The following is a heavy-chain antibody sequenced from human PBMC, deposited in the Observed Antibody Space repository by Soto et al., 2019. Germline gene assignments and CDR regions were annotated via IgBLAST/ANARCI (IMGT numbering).Heavy chain of an antibody. J-gene: IGHJ6*03. V-gene: IGHV1-18*01. D-gene: IGHD3-3*01. CDR3: VRIGIFGVVIRPYYMDV. CDR1: GYSFTSFG. CDR2: ISAHNGNT. Sequence: VKVSCKASGYSFTSFGISWVRQAPGQGLEWMGWISAHNGNTNYEQKFQGRVTMTTDTSTSTAYMELRSLRSDDTAVYYCVRIGIFGVVIRPYYMDVWGKGTTVTVSS.